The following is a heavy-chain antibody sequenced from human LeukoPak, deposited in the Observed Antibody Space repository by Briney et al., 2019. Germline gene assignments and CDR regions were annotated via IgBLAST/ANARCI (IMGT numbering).Heavy chain of an antibody. V-gene: IGHV1-2*06. D-gene: IGHD3-9*01. J-gene: IGHJ4*02. CDR2: IYPNSGGT. CDR1: GYTFTGYY. CDR3: ARVHYDTHDRDGDDY. Sequence: ASVKVSCKASGYTFTGYYMHWVRQAPGHGLEWMGRIYPNSGGTNYAQKFQARVTMTRDTSISTAYMELSRLRSDDTAVYSCARVHYDTHDRDGDDYWGQGTLVTVSS.